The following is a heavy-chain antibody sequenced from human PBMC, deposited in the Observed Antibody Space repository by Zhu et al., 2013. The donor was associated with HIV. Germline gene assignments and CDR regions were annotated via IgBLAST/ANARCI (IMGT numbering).Heavy chain of an antibody. CDR2: FSPYGGAT. J-gene: IGHJ3*01. Sequence: QVQLVQSGAEVKKPGASVKVSCKASGYTFTGHYIHWVRQAPGQGLEWMGWFSPYGGATNYAQKFQGRVSMTGDTTIHTAYMQLNRLVYDDTAVYYCARGERALDVWGQGTMVTVSS. V-gene: IGHV1-2*02. CDR1: GYTFTGHY. CDR3: ARGERALDV. D-gene: IGHD6-25*01.